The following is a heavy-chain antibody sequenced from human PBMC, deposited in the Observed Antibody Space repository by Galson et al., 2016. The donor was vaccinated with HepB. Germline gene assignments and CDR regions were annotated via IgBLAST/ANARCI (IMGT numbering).Heavy chain of an antibody. CDR1: GFIFDDYT. CDR2: IHWNGGRT. V-gene: IGHV3-43*01. J-gene: IGHJ4*02. Sequence: SLRLSCAASGFIFDDYTMHWVRQAPGKGLEWVSLIHWNGGRTFSATSVKGRFTISRDNSKNSLYLQMNSLTLEDTAFYYCAKDRGGSAWNYFDSWGQGTLVTVSS. D-gene: IGHD3-16*01. CDR3: AKDRGGSAWNYFDS.